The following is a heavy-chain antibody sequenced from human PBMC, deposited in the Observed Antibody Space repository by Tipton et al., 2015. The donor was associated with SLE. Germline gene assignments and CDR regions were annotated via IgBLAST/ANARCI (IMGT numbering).Heavy chain of an antibody. V-gene: IGHV4-61*02. CDR3: ARQSRLRGTIDFDA. Sequence: LRLSCTVSGGSISSGSYYWSWIRQPAGKGLEWIGRIYTSGSTNYNPSLKSRVTISVDTSKNHFSRKLSSGTAADTAVYYCARQSRLRGTIDFDAWGQGTLVTVSS. D-gene: IGHD3-10*01. CDR1: GGSISSGSYY. J-gene: IGHJ4*02. CDR2: IYTSGST.